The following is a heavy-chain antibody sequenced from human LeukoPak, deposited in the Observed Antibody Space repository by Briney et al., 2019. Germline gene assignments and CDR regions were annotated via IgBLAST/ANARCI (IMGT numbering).Heavy chain of an antibody. J-gene: IGHJ3*02. Sequence: GGSLRLSCAAPGFTFSSYSVNWVRQAPGKGLEWVSSISSSSGYIYYADSVKGRFTISRDNAKSSLYLQMKGLRAEDTAVYYCAREYYYDSSGSYGFDIWGQGTMVTVSS. D-gene: IGHD3-22*01. V-gene: IGHV3-21*01. CDR2: ISSSSGYI. CDR3: AREYYYDSSGSYGFDI. CDR1: GFTFSSYS.